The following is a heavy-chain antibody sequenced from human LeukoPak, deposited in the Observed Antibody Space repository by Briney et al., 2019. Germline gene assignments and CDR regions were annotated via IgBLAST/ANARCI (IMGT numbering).Heavy chain of an antibody. D-gene: IGHD3-10*01. CDR3: TRVRSGNDFDY. CDR1: GFTFGDYA. V-gene: IGHV3-49*04. CDR2: IRSKAYGGTT. Sequence: GRSLRLSCTASGFTFGDYAMSWVRQAPGKGLEWVGFIRSKAYGGTTQYAASVKGRFTISRDDSKSIAYLQMSSLKPEDTAVYYCTRVRSGNDFDYWGQGTLVTVSS. J-gene: IGHJ4*02.